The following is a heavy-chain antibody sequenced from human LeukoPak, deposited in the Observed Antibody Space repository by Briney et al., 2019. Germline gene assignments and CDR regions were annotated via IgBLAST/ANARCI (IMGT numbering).Heavy chain of an antibody. CDR3: ASAHYYYYYGMDV. Sequence: SETLSLTCTVSGGSISSYYWSWIRKPPGKGLEWIGYIYYSGSTNYNPSLKSRVTISVDTSKNQFSLKLSSVTAADTAVYYCASAHYYYYYGMDVWGQGTTVTVSS. CDR2: IYYSGST. V-gene: IGHV4-59*12. CDR1: GGSISSYY. J-gene: IGHJ6*02.